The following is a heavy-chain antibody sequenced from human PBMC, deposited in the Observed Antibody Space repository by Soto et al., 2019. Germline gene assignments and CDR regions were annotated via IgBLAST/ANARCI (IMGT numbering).Heavy chain of an antibody. CDR1: GDSVSSNSAA. Sequence: SQPLSLTYAISGDSVSSNSAAWNWIRQSPSRGLEWLGRTYYRSKWYNDYAVSVKSRITINPDTSKNQFSLQLNSVTPEDTAVYYCAGITGTTDWFDPWGQGTLVTVSS. J-gene: IGHJ5*02. V-gene: IGHV6-1*01. CDR3: AGITGTTDWFDP. CDR2: TYYRSKWYN. D-gene: IGHD1-7*01.